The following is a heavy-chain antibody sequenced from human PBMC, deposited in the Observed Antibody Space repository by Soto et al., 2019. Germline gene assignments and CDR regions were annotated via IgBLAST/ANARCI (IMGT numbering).Heavy chain of an antibody. CDR2: ISSSSSAL. V-gene: IGHV3-48*02. D-gene: IGHD6-19*01. J-gene: IGHJ4*02. Sequence: GSLRLSCAASGFSFGTYSMNWVRQAPGKGLEWVSYISSSSSALYYADSVKGRFTISRDNAKNSLYLQMNSLRDEDTAVYYCARVRSSGWYFDYWGQGTLVTVS. CDR3: ARVRSSGWYFDY. CDR1: GFSFGTYS.